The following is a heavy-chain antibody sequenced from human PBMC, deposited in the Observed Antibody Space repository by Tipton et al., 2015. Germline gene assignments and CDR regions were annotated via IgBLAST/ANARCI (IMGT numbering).Heavy chain of an antibody. V-gene: IGHV3-21*01. CDR3: AREVQDFDY. J-gene: IGHJ4*02. CDR1: GFTFSNYA. CDR2: IASSYI. Sequence: SLRLSCAASGFTFSNYAMNWVRQAPGKGLEWVSSIASSYIYYADAVKGRFTISRDNGKDSLYLQMSSLRAEDTAVYYCAREVQDFDYWGQGTLVTVSS.